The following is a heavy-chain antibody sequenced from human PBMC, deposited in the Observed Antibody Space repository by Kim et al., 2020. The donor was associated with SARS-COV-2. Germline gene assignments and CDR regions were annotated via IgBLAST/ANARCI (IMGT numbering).Heavy chain of an antibody. V-gene: IGHV3-11*05. CDR2: ISSSGYYT. J-gene: IGHJ4*02. CDR3: ARDRKDGDNYQAGFDC. Sequence: GGSLRLSCAASGFTFSDFYMSWIRQAPGKGLEWVSYISSSGYYTESADSVKGRFTISRDNVKNSVHLQINSLRAEDTAVYYCARDRKDGDNYQAGFDCWGQGTLVTVSS. D-gene: IGHD5-12*01. CDR1: GFTFSDFY.